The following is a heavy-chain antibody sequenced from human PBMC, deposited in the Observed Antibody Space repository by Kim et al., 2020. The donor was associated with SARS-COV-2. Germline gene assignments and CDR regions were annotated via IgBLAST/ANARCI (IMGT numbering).Heavy chain of an antibody. CDR1: GGSFSGYY. V-gene: IGHV4-34*01. CDR3: ARGYCSSTSCYDAFDI. CDR2: INHSGST. J-gene: IGHJ3*02. D-gene: IGHD2-2*01. Sequence: SETLSLTCAVYGGSFSGYYWSWIRQPPGKGLEWIGEINHSGSTNYNPSLKSRVTISVDTSKNQFSLKLSSVTAADTAVYYCARGYCSSTSCYDAFDIWG.